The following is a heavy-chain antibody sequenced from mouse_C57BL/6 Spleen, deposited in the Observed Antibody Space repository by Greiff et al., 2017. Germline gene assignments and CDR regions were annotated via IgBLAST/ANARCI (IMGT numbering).Heavy chain of an antibody. CDR2: IWRGGST. CDR3: AKKDYYGSGAY. V-gene: IGHV2-5*01. J-gene: IGHJ3*01. D-gene: IGHD1-1*01. CDR1: GFSLTSYG. Sequence: VQLVESGPGLVQPSQSLSITCTVSGFSLTSYGVHWVRQSPGKGLEWLGVIWRGGSTDYNAAFVSRLSITKDNSKSQVVFNMNSLQADDTAIYYCAKKDYYGSGAYWGQGTLVTVSA.